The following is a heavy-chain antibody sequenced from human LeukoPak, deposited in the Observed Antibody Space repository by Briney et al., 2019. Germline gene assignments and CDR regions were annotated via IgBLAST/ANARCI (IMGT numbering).Heavy chain of an antibody. CDR2: ITSSSSYI. J-gene: IGHJ4*02. D-gene: IGHD5-18*01. CDR3: ARDDGSYGYVVREGYFDY. Sequence: GGSVRLSCAASGFTFSSYTMNWVRQAPGKGLEWVSSITSSSSYIYYADSVKGRFTISRDNARNSLYLQMNSLRAEDTAVYYCARDDGSYGYVVREGYFDYWGQGTLVTVSS. CDR1: GFTFSSYT. V-gene: IGHV3-21*01.